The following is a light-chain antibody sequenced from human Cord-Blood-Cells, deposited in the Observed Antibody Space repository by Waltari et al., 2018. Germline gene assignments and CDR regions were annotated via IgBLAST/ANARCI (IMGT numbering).Light chain of an antibody. CDR3: QQYGSSPPLT. J-gene: IGKJ4*01. CDR2: GAS. Sequence: EIVSTHSPGTLSLSLGERATLPCRPSQRVSSRDSAWYQQKPGQAPRLPIYGASSRATGIPDRFSGIGSETDFTLTISRLDPEDCAVYYCQQYGSSPPLTFGGGTKVEIK. V-gene: IGKV3-20*01. CDR1: QRVSSRD.